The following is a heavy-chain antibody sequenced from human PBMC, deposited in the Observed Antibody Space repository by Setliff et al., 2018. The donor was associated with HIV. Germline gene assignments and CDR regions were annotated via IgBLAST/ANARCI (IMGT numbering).Heavy chain of an antibody. Sequence: PGGSLRLSCAASGFTFSNSAMHWVRQAPGKGLGWVAGISYDGSNKYYADSVKGRFTISRDNAKNSLYLEMNSLKAEDTAVYYCARDHEDSGWYVESVDYWGQGTLVTVSS. CDR2: ISYDGSNK. J-gene: IGHJ4*02. V-gene: IGHV3-30*04. CDR3: ARDHEDSGWYVESVDY. CDR1: GFTFSNSA. D-gene: IGHD6-19*01.